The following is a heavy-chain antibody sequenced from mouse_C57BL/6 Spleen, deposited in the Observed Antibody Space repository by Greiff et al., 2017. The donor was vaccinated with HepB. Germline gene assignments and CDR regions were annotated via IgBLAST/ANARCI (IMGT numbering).Heavy chain of an antibody. CDR2: ISYDGSN. J-gene: IGHJ2*01. CDR3: ASSNWDLFDY. D-gene: IGHD4-1*01. CDR1: GYSITSGYY. V-gene: IGHV3-6*01. Sequence: DVQLVESGPGLVKPSQSLSLTCSVTGYSITSGYYWNWIRQFPGNKLEWMGYISYDGSNNYNPSLKNRISITRDTSKNQFFLKLNSVTTEDTATYYCASSNWDLFDYWGQGTTLTVSS.